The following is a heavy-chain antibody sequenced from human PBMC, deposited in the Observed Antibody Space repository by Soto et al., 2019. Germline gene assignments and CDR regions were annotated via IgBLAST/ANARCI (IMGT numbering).Heavy chain of an antibody. V-gene: IGHV1-46*01. CDR1: GYTFTSGY. Sequence: GASVKVSCKASGYTFTSGYIHWVRQAPGEGLEWMGVMYPSGAAPTYAQKFQGRVTTTRDTSTSTVYMQLSSLRSEDTAVYFCARDGGHWDFDYWGQGTLVTVSS. CDR3: ARDGGHWDFDY. J-gene: IGHJ4*02. D-gene: IGHD3-16*01. CDR2: MYPSGAAP.